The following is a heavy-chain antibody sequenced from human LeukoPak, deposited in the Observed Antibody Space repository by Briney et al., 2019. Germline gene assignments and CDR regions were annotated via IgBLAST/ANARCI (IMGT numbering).Heavy chain of an antibody. CDR1: GFTFSSYG. CDR2: IKQDGSEK. CDR3: ARENGFGLDF. V-gene: IGHV3-7*01. J-gene: IGHJ4*02. Sequence: PGGSLRLSCAASGFTFSSYGMSWVRQAPGKGLEWVANIKQDGSEKYYVDSVKGRFTISRDNAKNSLYLQMNSLRAEDTAVYYCARENGFGLDFWGQGTLVTVSS. D-gene: IGHD1-1*01.